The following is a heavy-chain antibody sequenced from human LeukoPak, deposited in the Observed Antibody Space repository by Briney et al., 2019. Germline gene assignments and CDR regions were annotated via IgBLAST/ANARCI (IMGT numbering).Heavy chain of an antibody. CDR1: GFTFSTYW. J-gene: IGHJ4*02. D-gene: IGHD6-13*01. Sequence: QPGGSLRLSCAASGFTFSTYWMTWVRQAPGKGLEWVANIKQDGSEKYYVDSVKGRFTISRDNAKNSLYLQMNSLRAEDTAVYYCARGEPQTYSSSWYYWGQGTLVTVSS. V-gene: IGHV3-7*01. CDR2: IKQDGSEK. CDR3: ARGEPQTYSSSWYY.